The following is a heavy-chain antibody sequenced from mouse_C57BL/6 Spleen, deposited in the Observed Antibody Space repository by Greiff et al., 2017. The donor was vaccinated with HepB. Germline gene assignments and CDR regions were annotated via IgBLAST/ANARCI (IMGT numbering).Heavy chain of an antibody. D-gene: IGHD4-1*01. Sequence: VKLQQPGAELVMPGASVKLSCKASGYTFTSYWMHWVKQRPGQGLEWIGEIDPSDSYTNYNQKFKGKSTLTVDKSSSTAYMQLSSLTSEDSAVYYCARKDWNFDYWGQGTTLTVSS. CDR1: GYTFTSYW. CDR2: IDPSDSYT. J-gene: IGHJ2*01. V-gene: IGHV1-69*01. CDR3: ARKDWNFDY.